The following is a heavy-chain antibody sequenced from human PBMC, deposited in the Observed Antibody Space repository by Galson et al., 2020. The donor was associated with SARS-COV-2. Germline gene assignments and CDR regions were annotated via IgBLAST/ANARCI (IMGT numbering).Heavy chain of an antibody. CDR3: VKDHVERNSPAGVVVSS. CDR2: INDGGRNT. Sequence: AESLTLSCTVSGFNINNYSMSWVRQAPGKGLEWVSCINDGGRNTFHANSVKGRFTISSDTSNITLYLQMNSLRAEDSASYYCVKDHVERNSPAGVVVSSWGQGGPVTVS. V-gene: IGHV3-23*01. J-gene: IGHJ5*02. D-gene: IGHD1-1*01. CDR1: GFNINNYS.